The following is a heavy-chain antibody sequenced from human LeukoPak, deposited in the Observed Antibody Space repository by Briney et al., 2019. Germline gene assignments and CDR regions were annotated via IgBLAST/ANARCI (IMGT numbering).Heavy chain of an antibody. Sequence: ASVQDTCKASVYTFTGYYMHWVRPAPGQGLAWMGWINSNSGGTNYAQKLQGRVTMTRDTSISTAYMELSRLRSDDTAVYYCSRVRFSGGSCYSDYWGQGTLVSVSS. CDR3: SRVRFSGGSCYSDY. V-gene: IGHV1-2*02. CDR1: VYTFTGYY. D-gene: IGHD2-15*01. J-gene: IGHJ4*02. CDR2: INSNSGGT.